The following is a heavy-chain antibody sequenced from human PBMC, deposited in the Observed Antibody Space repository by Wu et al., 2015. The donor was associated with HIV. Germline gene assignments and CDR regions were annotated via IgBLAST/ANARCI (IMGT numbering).Heavy chain of an antibody. CDR1: GYTFTGYY. CDR2: INPNSGGT. D-gene: IGHD5-12*01. Sequence: QVQLVQSGAEVKKPGASVKVSCKASGYTFTGYYMHWVRQAPGQGLEWMGWINPNSGGTNYAQKFQGRVTMTRDTSISTAYMELSRLRSDDTAVYYCARGYSGYDGNWGTFXAFDIWAKGQWSPSLQ. V-gene: IGHV1-2*02. CDR3: ARGYSGYDGNWGTFXAFDI. J-gene: IGHJ3*02.